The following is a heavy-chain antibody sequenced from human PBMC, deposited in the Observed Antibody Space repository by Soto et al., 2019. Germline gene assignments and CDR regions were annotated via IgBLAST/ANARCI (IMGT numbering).Heavy chain of an antibody. Sequence: PSETLSLTCAVYGGSFSGYYWSWIRQPPGKGLEWIGEINHSGSTNYNPSLKSRVTISVDTSKNQFSLKLSSVTAADTAVYYCARERDSSSYSYDANNPFDYWGQGTLVTVSS. V-gene: IGHV4-34*01. D-gene: IGHD6-6*01. CDR1: GGSFSGYY. J-gene: IGHJ4*02. CDR2: INHSGST. CDR3: ARERDSSSYSYDANNPFDY.